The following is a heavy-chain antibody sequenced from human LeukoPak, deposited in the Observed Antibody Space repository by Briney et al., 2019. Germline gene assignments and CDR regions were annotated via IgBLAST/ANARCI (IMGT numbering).Heavy chain of an antibody. D-gene: IGHD7-27*01. CDR2: IKQDGSEK. Sequence: GGSLRLSCAASGFTFRTYWMSWVRQAPGRGLEWVANIKQDGSEKYYVDSVKGRFTISRDNAKNSLSLQMNSLRAEDTAVYYCARDLNWAFDYWGQGTLVTVSS. CDR3: ARDLNWAFDY. V-gene: IGHV3-7*05. CDR1: GFTFRTYW. J-gene: IGHJ4*02.